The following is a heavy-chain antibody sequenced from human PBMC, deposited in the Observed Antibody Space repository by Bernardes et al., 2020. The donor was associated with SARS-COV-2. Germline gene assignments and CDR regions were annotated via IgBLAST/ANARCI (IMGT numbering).Heavy chain of an antibody. Sequence: ASEKVSCKASGYDFSIFGVTWVRQAPGQGLEWMGWVSATNGDTSYAQKFQGRVTMTTDTSTYTANMELRSLKSDDPAVYYCARAGATVTTHFDYWGQGTLVTVSS. CDR2: VSATNGDT. CDR1: GYDFSIFG. D-gene: IGHD4-17*01. J-gene: IGHJ4*02. CDR3: ARAGATVTTHFDY. V-gene: IGHV1-18*01.